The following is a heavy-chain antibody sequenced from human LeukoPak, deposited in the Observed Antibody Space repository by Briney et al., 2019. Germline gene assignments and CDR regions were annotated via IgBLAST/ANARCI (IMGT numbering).Heavy chain of an antibody. CDR3: ARGSDYGDPSKYYYYYYMDV. J-gene: IGHJ6*03. D-gene: IGHD4-17*01. V-gene: IGHV3-23*01. CDR2: ISGSGINA. Sequence: GGTLRLSCAASGFTFSSYVMSWVRQAPGKGLEWVSAISGSGINAYYADSVKGRFTISRDNSKNTLYLQMNSLRAEDTAVYYCARGSDYGDPSKYYYYYYMDVWGKGTTVTISS. CDR1: GFTFSSYV.